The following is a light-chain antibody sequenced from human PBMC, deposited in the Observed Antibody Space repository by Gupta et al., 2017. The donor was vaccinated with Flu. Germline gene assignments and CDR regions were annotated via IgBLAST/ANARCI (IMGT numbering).Light chain of an antibody. CDR1: KLGNKN. J-gene: IGLJ2*01. CDR2: HDS. V-gene: IGLV3-1*01. Sequence: YELTQPPSVSVSPGQTARVTCSGNKLGNKNSSWYQQKPGQSPVLVLHHDSRRPSGIPERFSGSSSGNMATLTISGTQPMDEADYFCQAWDNSFVAFGGGTRLTVL. CDR3: QAWDNSFVA.